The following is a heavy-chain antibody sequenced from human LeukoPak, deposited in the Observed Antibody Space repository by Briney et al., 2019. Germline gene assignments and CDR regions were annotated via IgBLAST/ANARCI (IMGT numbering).Heavy chain of an antibody. Sequence: SETLSLTCAVYGGSFSGYYWSWIRQPPGKGLEWIGEINHSGSTNYNPSLKSRVTISVDTSKNQFSLKLSSVTAADAAVYYCARDLDYAHTHWGQGTLVTVSS. CDR3: ARDLDYAHTH. V-gene: IGHV4-34*01. J-gene: IGHJ4*02. D-gene: IGHD3-16*01. CDR2: INHSGST. CDR1: GGSFSGYY.